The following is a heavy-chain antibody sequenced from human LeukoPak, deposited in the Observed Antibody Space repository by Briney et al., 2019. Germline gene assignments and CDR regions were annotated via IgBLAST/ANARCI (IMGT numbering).Heavy chain of an antibody. D-gene: IGHD5-18*01. CDR2: ISGSGGST. V-gene: IGHV3-23*01. Sequence: GGSLRLSCAASGFTFSSYAMSWVRQAPGKGLEWVSAISGSGGSTYYADSVKGRFTISRDNSKNTLYLQMNSLRAEDTAVYYCAKGGLGRGYIYGHEFDYWGQGTLVTVSS. J-gene: IGHJ4*02. CDR3: AKGGLGRGYIYGHEFDY. CDR1: GFTFSSYA.